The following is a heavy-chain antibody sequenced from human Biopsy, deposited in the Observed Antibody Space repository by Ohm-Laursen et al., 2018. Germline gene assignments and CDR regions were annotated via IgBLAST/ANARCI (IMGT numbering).Heavy chain of an antibody. V-gene: IGHV1-69*10. CDR1: GGTFSNYA. CDR2: IIAVSGLV. J-gene: IGHJ4*02. CDR3: ATPFQYYDSWGGYPPFDH. D-gene: IGHD3-3*01. Sequence: SVKVSCNASGGTFSNYAISWVRQAPGEGLEWMGGIIAVSGLVNYAPKFQGRVSITADKSTTTAYMELSNLKSEDTAVYYCATPFQYYDSWGGYPPFDHWGQGTLVTVSS.